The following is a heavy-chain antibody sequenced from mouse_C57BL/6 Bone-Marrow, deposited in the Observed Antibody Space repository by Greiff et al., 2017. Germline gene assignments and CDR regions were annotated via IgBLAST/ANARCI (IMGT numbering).Heavy chain of an antibody. Sequence: VQLQQSGAELVRPGASVTLSCKASGYTFTDYEMHWVKQTPVHGLEWIGAIDPETGGTAYKQKFKGKAILTADKSTITAYMELRSLTSEDSSVYYCTRDTTVVFWFFAVWGTGTTVPASS. D-gene: IGHD1-1*01. V-gene: IGHV1-15*01. CDR1: GYTFTDYE. CDR2: IDPETGGT. J-gene: IGHJ1*03. CDR3: TRDTTVVFWFFAV.